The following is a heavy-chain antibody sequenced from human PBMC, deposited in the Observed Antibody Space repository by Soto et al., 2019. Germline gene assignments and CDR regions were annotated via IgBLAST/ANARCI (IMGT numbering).Heavy chain of an antibody. J-gene: IGHJ4*03. V-gene: IGHV6-1*01. CDR3: ASGSYYSGWV. CDR1: GDSVSSTRTA. D-gene: IGHD6-19*01. Sequence: PSQTLSLTWAISGDSVSSTRTAWGWIRQSPSRGLEWVGRTYCRSNWYNDFVASVNSHITISLDTSKHQVFLQLNSVTPQHTSLYYCASGSYYSGWVWGQGSLGTVSS. CDR2: TYCRSNWYN.